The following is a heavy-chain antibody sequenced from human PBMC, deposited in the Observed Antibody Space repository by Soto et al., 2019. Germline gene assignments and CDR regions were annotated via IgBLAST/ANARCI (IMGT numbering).Heavy chain of an antibody. Sequence: GGSLRLSCAASGFTVSSNYMSWVRQAPGKGLEWVSVIYSGGSTYYADSVKGRFAISRDNSKNTLYLQMNSLRAEDTAVYYCARGGSEYYYYGMDVWGQGTTVTVSS. CDR3: ARGGSEYYYYGMDV. D-gene: IGHD3-10*01. V-gene: IGHV3-53*01. CDR2: IYSGGST. J-gene: IGHJ6*02. CDR1: GFTVSSNY.